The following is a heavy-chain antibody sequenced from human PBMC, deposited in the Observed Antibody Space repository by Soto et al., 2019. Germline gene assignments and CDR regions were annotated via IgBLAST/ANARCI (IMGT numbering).Heavy chain of an antibody. V-gene: IGHV1-58*01. D-gene: IGHD4-17*01. CDR3: AADYGDYDGNYYYGMDV. CDR2: IVVGSGNT. J-gene: IGHJ6*02. CDR1: GFTFTSSA. Sequence: SVKVSCKASGFTFTSSAVQWVRQARGQRLEWIGWIVVGSGNTNYAQKFQERVTITRDMSTSTAYMELSSLRSEDTAVYYCAADYGDYDGNYYYGMDVWGQGTTVTVSS.